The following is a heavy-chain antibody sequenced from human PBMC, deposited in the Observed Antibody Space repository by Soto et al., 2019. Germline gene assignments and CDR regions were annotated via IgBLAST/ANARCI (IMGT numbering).Heavy chain of an antibody. V-gene: IGHV1-8*01. CDR1: GYTFTSYD. D-gene: IGHD3-3*01. J-gene: IGHJ5*02. CDR2: MNPNSGNT. Sequence: QVQLVQSGAEVKKPGASVKVSCKASGYTFTSYDINWVRQATGQGLEWMGWMNPNSGNTGYAQKFQGRVTMTRNTSISTAYMELSSLRSEDTAAYYCARGRYYDFWSGSNWFDPWGQGTLVTVSS. CDR3: ARGRYYDFWSGSNWFDP.